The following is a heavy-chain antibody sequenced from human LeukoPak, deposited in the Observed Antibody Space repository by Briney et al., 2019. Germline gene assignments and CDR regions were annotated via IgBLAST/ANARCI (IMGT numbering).Heavy chain of an antibody. CDR3: ARDLRVAARPAALQH. CDR1: GFTFSSYW. CDR2: IKQDGSEK. Sequence: PGGSLRLSCAASGFTFSSYWMSWVRQAPGKGLEWVANIKQDGSEKYYVDSVKGRFTISRDIAKNSLYLQMNSLRAEETAVYYCARDLRVAARPAALQHWGQGTLVTVSS. J-gene: IGHJ1*01. D-gene: IGHD6-6*01. V-gene: IGHV3-7*01.